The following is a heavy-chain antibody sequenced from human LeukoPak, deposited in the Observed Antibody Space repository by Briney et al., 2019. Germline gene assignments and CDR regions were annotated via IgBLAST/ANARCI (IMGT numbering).Heavy chain of an antibody. Sequence: ASVKVSCKASGYTFTSYDINWVRQATGLGPEWMGWMNPNSGNTGYAQKFQGRVTMTRNTSISTAYLELSSLTSEDTAVYYCARGPNKYDGGNSGSARFDPWGQGSLVTVSS. CDR2: MNPNSGNT. CDR3: ARGPNKYDGGNSGSARFDP. CDR1: GYTFTSYD. J-gene: IGHJ5*02. V-gene: IGHV1-8*01. D-gene: IGHD4-23*01.